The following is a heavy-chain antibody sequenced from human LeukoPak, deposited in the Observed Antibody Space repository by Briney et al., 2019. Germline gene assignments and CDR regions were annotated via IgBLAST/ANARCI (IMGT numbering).Heavy chain of an antibody. V-gene: IGHV3-23*01. Sequence: GGSLRLSCAASGFTFSSYAMNWVRQAPGKGLEWVSVISSSGGTTYYSDSVKGRFIISRDNSKNTLYLQMNSLKAEDTAVYYCAKVAGATISYYFDYWGQGTLVTVSS. J-gene: IGHJ4*02. CDR3: AKVAGATISYYFDY. D-gene: IGHD1-26*01. CDR1: GFTFSSYA. CDR2: ISSSGGTT.